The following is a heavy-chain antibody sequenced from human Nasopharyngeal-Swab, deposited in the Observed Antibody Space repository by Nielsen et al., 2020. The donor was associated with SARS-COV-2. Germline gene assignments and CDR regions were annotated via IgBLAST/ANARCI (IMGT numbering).Heavy chain of an antibody. V-gene: IGHV3-11*05. D-gene: IGHD3-10*01. CDR2: ISGNSVYT. CDR3: ARESSFHYGSGNPHPFENYYYYYAMDV. CDR1: GFTLSDYY. J-gene: IGHJ6*02. Sequence: GGSLRLSCVASGFTLSDYYMSWICQAPGKGLEWLSYISGNSVYTNYADSVRGRLTISRDNAQNSLFLQMDSLRAEDTAIYYCARESSFHYGSGNPHPFENYYYYYAMDVWGRGTAVTVSS.